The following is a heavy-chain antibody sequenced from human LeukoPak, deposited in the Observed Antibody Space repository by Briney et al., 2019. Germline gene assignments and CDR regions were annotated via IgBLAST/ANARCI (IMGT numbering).Heavy chain of an antibody. CDR1: GYTFTSYD. CDR2: MNPNSGNT. V-gene: IGHV1-8*01. Sequence: RASVRVSCAASGYTFTSYDINWVRQAPGQGLEWMGWMNPNSGNTGYAQKFQGRVTMTRNTSISTAYMELSSLRSEDTAVYYCARGALFLDWCWIWGQRTLVTVSS. D-gene: IGHD3-3*01. CDR3: ARGALFLDWCWI. J-gene: IGHJ4*02.